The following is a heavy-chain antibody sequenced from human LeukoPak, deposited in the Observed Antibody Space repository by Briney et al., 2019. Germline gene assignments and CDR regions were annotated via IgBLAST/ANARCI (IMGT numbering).Heavy chain of an antibody. J-gene: IGHJ4*02. CDR1: GYSFTSYY. D-gene: IGHD6-19*01. Sequence: ASVKVSCEASGYSFTSYYIHWVRQTPGQGLEWLGIINPAGGTTSYAPRFQDRFTMTGDTSTNTVYMELSSLRSEDTAVYYCARDLISSSGWDFDYWGQGTLVSVSS. CDR3: ARDLISSSGWDFDY. CDR2: INPAGGTT. V-gene: IGHV1-46*01.